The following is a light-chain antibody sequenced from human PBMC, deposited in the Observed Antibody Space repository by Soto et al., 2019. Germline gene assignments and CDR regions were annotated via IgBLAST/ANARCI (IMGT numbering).Light chain of an antibody. CDR3: AAWDDSLSGPV. CDR1: RSNIGSNY. V-gene: IGLV1-47*01. J-gene: IGLJ2*01. Sequence: QSVLTQPPSASGTPGQRVTISCSGSRSNIGSNYVYWYQELPGTAPKLLIYRNNQRPSGVPDRFSGSKSGTSVSLAISGLRSEDEADYYCAAWDDSLSGPVFGGGTKLTVL. CDR2: RNN.